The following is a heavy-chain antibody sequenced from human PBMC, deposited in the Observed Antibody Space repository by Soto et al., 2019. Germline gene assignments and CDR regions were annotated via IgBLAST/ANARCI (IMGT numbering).Heavy chain of an antibody. CDR2: ISYDGSNK. CDR3: ATGVGMTLFAFHY. CDR1: GFTFRDYA. Sequence: QVQLVESGGGVVQPGRSLRLSCVVSGFTFRDYAMHWVRQAPGKGLEWVALISYDGSNKYYADSVKGRFTISRDNSRNTLYLQMSSLRAEDTSIYYCATGVGMTLFAFHYGGQGTLVIVSS. D-gene: IGHD1-26*01. V-gene: IGHV3-30-3*01. J-gene: IGHJ4*02.